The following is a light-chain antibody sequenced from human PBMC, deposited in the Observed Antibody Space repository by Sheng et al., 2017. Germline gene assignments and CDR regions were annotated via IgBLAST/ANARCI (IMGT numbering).Light chain of an antibody. J-gene: IGKJ3*01. CDR2: RSS. Sequence: DIQMTQSPSSLSASVGDRVTLTCRASQDIIRYLAWYQHKPGTVPKLLIYRSSTLVSGVPSRFGGGGSGTEFTLTISSLQPEDAATYYCQKYDNDPYTFGPGTKVNIK. CDR3: QKYDNDPYT. V-gene: IGKV1-27*01. CDR1: QDIIRY.